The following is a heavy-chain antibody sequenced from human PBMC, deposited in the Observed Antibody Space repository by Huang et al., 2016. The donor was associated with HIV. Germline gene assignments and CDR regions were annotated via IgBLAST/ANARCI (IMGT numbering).Heavy chain of an antibody. V-gene: IGHV4-39*01. CDR2: INYDGST. J-gene: IGHJ4*02. D-gene: IGHD3-3*01. CDR1: GVSVTRSPWY. CDR3: ARDIAIFGEPLDS. Sequence: QPRLQESGPGLVKPSETLSLTCTVSGVSVTRSPWYWVWVRQSPGKGLEWIASINYDGSTYYKSSLKSRLTPSLDTSKNQFSLKLTSVTAADTAVYFCARDIAIFGEPLDSWGQGTAVTVSS.